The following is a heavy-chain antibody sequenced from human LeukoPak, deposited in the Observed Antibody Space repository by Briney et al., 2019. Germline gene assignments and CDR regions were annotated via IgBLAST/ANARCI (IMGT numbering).Heavy chain of an antibody. J-gene: IGHJ5*02. Sequence: GALVKVSCKVSGYTLTELSMRWVRQAPGKGLEWMGGFDPEDGETIYAQKFQGRVTMTEDTSTDTAYMELSSLRSEDTAVYYCATSGSYYFWFDPWGQGTLVTVSS. V-gene: IGHV1-24*01. D-gene: IGHD1-26*01. CDR3: ATSGSYYFWFDP. CDR2: FDPEDGET. CDR1: GYTLTELS.